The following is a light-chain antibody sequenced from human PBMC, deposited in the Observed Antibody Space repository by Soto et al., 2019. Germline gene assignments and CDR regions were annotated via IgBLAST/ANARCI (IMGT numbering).Light chain of an antibody. CDR1: QSVSSN. CDR2: GAS. Sequence: EIVMTQSPATLSVSPGERATLSCRASQSVSSNLAWFQQKPGQAPRLVIYGASSRATGIPDRFSASGSGTDFTLTISRLEPEDFAVYYCQQYSTSPLTFGQGTKVDIK. CDR3: QQYSTSPLT. J-gene: IGKJ1*01. V-gene: IGKV3-20*01.